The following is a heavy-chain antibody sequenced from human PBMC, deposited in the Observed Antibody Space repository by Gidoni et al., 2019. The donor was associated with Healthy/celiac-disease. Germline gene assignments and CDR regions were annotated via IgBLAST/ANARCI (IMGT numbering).Heavy chain of an antibody. CDR3: ARDGRRPVAVWIFSH. Sequence: QVQLVESGGGVVQPGRSLRLSCAASGFTFRRYAMHWVRQAPGKGLEWVAVISYDGSNKYYADSVKGRFTISRDNSKNTLYLQMNSLRAEDTAVYYCARDGRRPVAVWIFSHWGQGTLVTVSS. CDR2: ISYDGSNK. CDR1: GFTFRRYA. V-gene: IGHV3-30*04. D-gene: IGHD3-3*01. J-gene: IGHJ4*02.